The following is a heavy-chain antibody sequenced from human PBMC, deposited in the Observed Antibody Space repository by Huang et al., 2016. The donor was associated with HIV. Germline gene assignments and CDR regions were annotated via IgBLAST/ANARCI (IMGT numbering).Heavy chain of an antibody. V-gene: IGHV3-23*01. CDR3: STWWLSNRTPATAFDN. Sequence: EVQLLESGGTLVPPGGSMRLLCAAYADSGFGLRCDAMSWGRQAPGKGLEWVSAVRDSGRSTYYADSVRSRFTISRDNSKNTVHLQMNNLRAEDTAVYYCSTWWLSNRTPATAFDNWGRGTLVTISS. CDR2: VRDSGRST. J-gene: IGHJ4*02. D-gene: IGHD2-15*01. CDR1: GFGLRCDA.